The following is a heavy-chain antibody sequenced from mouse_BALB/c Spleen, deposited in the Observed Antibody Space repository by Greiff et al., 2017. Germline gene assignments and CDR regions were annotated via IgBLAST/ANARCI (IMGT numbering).Heavy chain of an antibody. Sequence: EVKLVESGGGLVKPGGSLKLSCAASGFTFSSYAMSWVRQSPEKRLEWVAEISSGGSYTYYPDTVTGRFTISRDNAKNTLYLEMSSLRSEDTAMYYCARDHGNYFDYWGQGTTLTVSS. CDR1: GFTFSSYA. V-gene: IGHV5-9-4*01. CDR3: ARDHGNYFDY. J-gene: IGHJ2*01. CDR2: ISSGGSYT. D-gene: IGHD2-1*01.